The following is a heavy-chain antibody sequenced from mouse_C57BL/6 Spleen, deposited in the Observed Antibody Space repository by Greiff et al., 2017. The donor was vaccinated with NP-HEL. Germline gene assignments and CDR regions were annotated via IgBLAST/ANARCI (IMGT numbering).Heavy chain of an antibody. CDR1: GYTFTSYW. V-gene: IGHV1-50*01. J-gene: IGHJ2*01. Sequence: QVQLKQPGAELVKPGASVKLSCKASGYTFTSYWMQWVKQRPGQGLEWIGEIDPSDSYTNYNQKFKGKATLTVDTSSSTAYMQLSSLTSEDSAVYYCARGYDGPGGYFDYWGQGTTLTVSS. D-gene: IGHD2-3*01. CDR3: ARGYDGPGGYFDY. CDR2: IDPSDSYT.